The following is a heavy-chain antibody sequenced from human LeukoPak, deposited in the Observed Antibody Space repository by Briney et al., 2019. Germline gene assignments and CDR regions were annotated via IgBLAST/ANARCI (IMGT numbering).Heavy chain of an antibody. CDR3: ASPNPYYYDSSGYYADLLDY. Sequence: GGSLRLSCAASGFTFSSYSMNWVRQAPGKGLKWVSSISSSSSYIYYADSVKGRFTISRDNAKNSLYLQMNSLRAEDTAVYYCASPNPYYYDSSGYYADLLDYWGQGTLVTVSS. CDR2: ISSSSSYI. V-gene: IGHV3-21*01. J-gene: IGHJ4*02. CDR1: GFTFSSYS. D-gene: IGHD3-22*01.